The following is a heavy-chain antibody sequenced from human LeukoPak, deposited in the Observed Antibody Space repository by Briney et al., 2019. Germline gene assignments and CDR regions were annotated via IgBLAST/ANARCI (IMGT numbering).Heavy chain of an antibody. CDR1: GFSLSTSGVA. CDR2: IYWDDVE. D-gene: IGHD5-12*01. J-gene: IGHJ4*02. CDR3: SRFYRGSHDF. Sequence: KPGPTLVKPTQTLTLTCTFSGFSLSTSGVAVGWIRQPPGKALEWLALIYWDDVERYSTSLKTRLNITKATSKNHVVLTMTNMYPVDTATYYFSRFYRGSHDFGGQGTLASVSS. V-gene: IGHV2-5*02.